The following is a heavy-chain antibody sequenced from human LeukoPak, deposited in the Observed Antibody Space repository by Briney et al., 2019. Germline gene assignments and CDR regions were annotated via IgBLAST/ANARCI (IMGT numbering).Heavy chain of an antibody. Sequence: ASVTVSCKASGYTFTSYGISWVRQAPGQGLEWMGWISAYNGNTNYAQKLQGRVTMTTDTSTSTAYMELRSLRSDDTAVYYCARGRYCSSTSCYLFAHYWGQGTLVTVSS. CDR2: ISAYNGNT. J-gene: IGHJ4*02. V-gene: IGHV1-18*01. CDR1: GYTFTSYG. D-gene: IGHD2-2*01. CDR3: ARGRYCSSTSCYLFAHY.